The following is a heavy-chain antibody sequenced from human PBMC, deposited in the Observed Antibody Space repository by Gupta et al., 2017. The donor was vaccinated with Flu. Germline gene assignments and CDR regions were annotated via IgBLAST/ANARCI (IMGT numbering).Heavy chain of an antibody. CDR2: INHVGST. D-gene: IGHD2-2*03. J-gene: IGHJ5*02. CDR3: ARGGYCTSTSCRNWFDP. Sequence: YWSWIRQPPGKGLEWIGEINHVGSTNYNPPLKSRVTISVDTAKNQFSLKLSSVTAADTAIYYCARGGYCTSTSCRNWFDPWGQGTLVTVSS. CDR1: Y. V-gene: IGHV4-34*01.